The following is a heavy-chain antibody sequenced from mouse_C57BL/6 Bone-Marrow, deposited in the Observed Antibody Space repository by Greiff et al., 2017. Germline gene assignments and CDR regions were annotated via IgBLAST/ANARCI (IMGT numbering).Heavy chain of an antibody. V-gene: IGHV5-6*02. CDR2: ISSGGSYT. Sequence: EVKLVESGGDLVKPGGSLKLSCAASGFTFSSYGMSWVRQTPDKRLEWVATISSGGSYTYSPDSVKGRFTISRDNAKNTRYLQMSSLKSEDTAMYYCARGPTVRSDYWGQGTTLTVSS. CDR1: GFTFSSYG. J-gene: IGHJ2*01. D-gene: IGHD1-1*01. CDR3: ARGPTVRSDY.